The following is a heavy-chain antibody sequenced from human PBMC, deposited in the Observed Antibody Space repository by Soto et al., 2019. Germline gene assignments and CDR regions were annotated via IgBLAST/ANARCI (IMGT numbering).Heavy chain of an antibody. CDR3: ARVFVDTSIVLNFVDY. J-gene: IGHJ4*02. V-gene: IGHV4-31*03. CDR2: IYYSGSA. D-gene: IGHD5-18*01. CDR1: GGSISSAGYY. Sequence: QVQLQESGPGLVKPSQTLSLTCTVSGGSISSAGYYWSWIRQHPGKGLEWIGYIYYSGSAYYNPSLKSRVSISVDTSKNQFSLKLSSVTAADTAVYYCARVFVDTSIVLNFVDYWGQGTLVTVSS.